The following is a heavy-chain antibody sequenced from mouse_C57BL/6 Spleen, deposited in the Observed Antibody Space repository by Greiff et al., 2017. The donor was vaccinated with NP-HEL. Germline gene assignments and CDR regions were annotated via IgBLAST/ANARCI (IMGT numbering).Heavy chain of an antibody. J-gene: IGHJ1*03. CDR2: INPNYGTT. CDR3: ARSGYYGSSYWYFDV. Sequence: VQLQQSGPELVKPGASVKISCKASGYSFTDYNMNWVKQSNGKSLEWIGVINPNYGTTSYNQKFKGKATLTVDPSSSTAYMQLNSLTSEDSAVSYCARSGYYGSSYWYFDVWGTGTTVTVSS. D-gene: IGHD1-1*01. CDR1: GYSFTDYN. V-gene: IGHV1-39*01.